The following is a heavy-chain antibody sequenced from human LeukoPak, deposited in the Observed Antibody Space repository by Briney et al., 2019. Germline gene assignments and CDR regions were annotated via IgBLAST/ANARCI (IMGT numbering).Heavy chain of an antibody. CDR1: GYTFTGYY. J-gene: IGHJ3*02. Sequence: ASVKVSCKASGYTFTGYYMPWVRQAPGQGLEWMGWINPNSGGTNYAQKFQGRVTMTRDTSISTAYMELSRLRSDDTAVYYCARGAGGSGYDFPLDAFDIWGQGTMVTVSS. D-gene: IGHD5-12*01. V-gene: IGHV1-2*02. CDR2: INPNSGGT. CDR3: ARGAGGSGYDFPLDAFDI.